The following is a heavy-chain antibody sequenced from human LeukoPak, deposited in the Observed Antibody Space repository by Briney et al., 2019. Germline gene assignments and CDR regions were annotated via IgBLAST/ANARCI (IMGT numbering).Heavy chain of an antibody. CDR2: IYSGGST. V-gene: IGHV3-66*01. CDR1: GFTVSSNY. Sequence: GGSLRLSCAASGFTVSSNYMSWVRQAPGKGLEWVSVIYSGGSTYYVDSVKGRFTISRDNSKNTLYLQMNSLRAEDTAVYYCARTTVTTVSDAFDIWGQGTMVTVSS. D-gene: IGHD4-17*01. CDR3: ARTTVTTVSDAFDI. J-gene: IGHJ3*02.